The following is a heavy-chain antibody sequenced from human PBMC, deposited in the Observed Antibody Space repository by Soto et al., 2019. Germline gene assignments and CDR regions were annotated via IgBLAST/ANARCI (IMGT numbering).Heavy chain of an antibody. D-gene: IGHD3-3*01. J-gene: IGHJ5*02. CDR1: GGSFSGYY. V-gene: IGHV4-34*01. CDR2: INHSGST. CDR3: ARPPVLPPTNYVFWRGREGLFWFAP. Sequence: PSETLSLTCAVYGGSFSGYYWSWIRQPPGKGLEWIGEINHSGSTNYNPSLKSRVTISVDTSKNQFSLKLSSVTAADTAVYYCARPPVLPPTNYVFWRGREGLFWFAPGGKEPLVT.